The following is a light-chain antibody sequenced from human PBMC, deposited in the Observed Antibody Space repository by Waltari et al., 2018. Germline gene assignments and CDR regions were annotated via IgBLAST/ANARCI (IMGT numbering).Light chain of an antibody. CDR2: DDS. V-gene: IGLV3-21*02. J-gene: IGLJ2*01. CDR3: QVWDNFSNHVI. Sequence: SYWLFQPPSVSVATGQTARITCGGKDIGSKRVQWYQQKPGQAPVLGVSDDSDRPSGIPERFSGSNPGNTATLTINRVEAGDEADYYCQVWDNFSNHVIFGGGTKLTVL. CDR1: DIGSKR.